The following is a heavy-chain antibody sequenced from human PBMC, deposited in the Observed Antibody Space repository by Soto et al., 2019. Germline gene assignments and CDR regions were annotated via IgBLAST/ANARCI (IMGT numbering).Heavy chain of an antibody. V-gene: IGHV5-10-1*01. CDR2: IDPSDSQT. CDR3: ARQIYGSDTGPNFQYYFDS. J-gene: IGHJ4*02. Sequence: GESLKISCKGSGYSFAGYWITWVRQKPGKGLEWMGRIDPSDSQTYYSPSFRGHVTISATKSITTVFLQWSSLRASDTAMYYCARQIYGSDTGPNFQYYFDSWGQGTPVTVSS. D-gene: IGHD2-8*02. CDR1: GYSFAGYW.